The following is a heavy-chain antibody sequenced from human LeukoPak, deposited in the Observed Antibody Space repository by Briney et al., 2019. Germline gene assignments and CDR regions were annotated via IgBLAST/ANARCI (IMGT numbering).Heavy chain of an antibody. CDR1: GFTFSSYW. V-gene: IGHV3-7*01. CDR2: IKQDGSEK. Sequence: PGGPLRLSCAASGFTFSSYWMSWVRQAPGKGLEWVANIKQDGSEKYYVDSVKGRFTISRDNAKNSLYLQMNSLRAEDTAVYYCARESYYYDSSGYLLNWGQGTLVTVSS. D-gene: IGHD3-22*01. CDR3: ARESYYYDSSGYLLN. J-gene: IGHJ4*02.